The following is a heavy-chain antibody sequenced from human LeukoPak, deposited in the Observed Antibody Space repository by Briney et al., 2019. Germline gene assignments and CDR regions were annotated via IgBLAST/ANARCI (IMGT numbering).Heavy chain of an antibody. CDR3: AKDSYSSTWYVIHF. CDR1: GFSFSNSG. CDR2: ISSEGINN. Sequence: PGGSLRLSCAASGFSFSNSGMQWVRQAPGKGLEWVAVISSEGINNYYTDSMKGLFTITRDNSKNSLYLQKSSLRAEDTAVYYCAKDSYSSTWYVIHFRGQGTLVTVSS. J-gene: IGHJ4*02. V-gene: IGHV3-30*18. D-gene: IGHD6-13*01.